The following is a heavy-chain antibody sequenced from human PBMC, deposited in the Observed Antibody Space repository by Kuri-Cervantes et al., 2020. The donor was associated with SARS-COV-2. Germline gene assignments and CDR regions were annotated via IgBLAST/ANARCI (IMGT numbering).Heavy chain of an antibody. CDR1: GFTFSSYW. Sequence: GESLKISCAASGFTFSSYWMSWVRQAPRKGLEWVANIKQDGSEKYYVDSVKGRFTISRDNAKNSLYLQMNSLRAEDTAVYYCARDRSFTPDYWGQGTLVTVSS. V-gene: IGHV3-7*01. CDR3: ARDRSFTPDY. D-gene: IGHD3-10*01. CDR2: IKQDGSEK. J-gene: IGHJ4*02.